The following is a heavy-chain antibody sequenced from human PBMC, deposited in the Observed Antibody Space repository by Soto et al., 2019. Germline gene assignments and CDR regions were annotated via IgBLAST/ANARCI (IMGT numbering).Heavy chain of an antibody. CDR1: GYTFTTYI. D-gene: IGHD6-6*01. Sequence: ASVKVSCKASGYTFTTYITHWVRQAPGQRLEWMGWINAGNGNTKYSQKFQGRVTITRDTSASTAYMEVSSLRSEDTAVYYCAASSSSVSWFDPWGQGTLVTVSS. V-gene: IGHV1-3*01. CDR2: INAGNGNT. J-gene: IGHJ5*02. CDR3: AASSSSVSWFDP.